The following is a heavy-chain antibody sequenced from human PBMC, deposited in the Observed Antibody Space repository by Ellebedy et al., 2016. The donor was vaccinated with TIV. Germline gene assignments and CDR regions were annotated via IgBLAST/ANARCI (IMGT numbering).Heavy chain of an antibody. CDR1: GFTFSSYA. J-gene: IGHJ3*02. CDR2: ISYDGSNK. CDR3: ARDLFLSGYNYGNDAFDI. Sequence: PGGSLRLSCAASGFTFSSYAMHWVRQTPGKGLEWVAVISYDGSNKYYADSVKGRFSISRDNSKNTLYLQMNSLRPEDTAVYYCARDLFLSGYNYGNDAFDIWGQGTMVTVSS. V-gene: IGHV3-30*01. D-gene: IGHD5-18*01.